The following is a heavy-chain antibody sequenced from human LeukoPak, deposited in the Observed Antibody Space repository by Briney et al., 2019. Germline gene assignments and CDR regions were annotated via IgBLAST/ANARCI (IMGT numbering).Heavy chain of an antibody. J-gene: IGHJ4*02. CDR3: ARLRTLYSSGGDFDY. D-gene: IGHD6-19*01. Sequence: PSETLSLTCTVSGGSISSGDYYWSWIRQPPGKGLEWIGYIYYSGSTYYNPSLKSRVTISVDTSKNQFSLKLSSVTAADTAVYYCARLRTLYSSGGDFDYWGQGTLVTVSS. CDR1: GGSISSGDYY. V-gene: IGHV4-30-4*08. CDR2: IYYSGST.